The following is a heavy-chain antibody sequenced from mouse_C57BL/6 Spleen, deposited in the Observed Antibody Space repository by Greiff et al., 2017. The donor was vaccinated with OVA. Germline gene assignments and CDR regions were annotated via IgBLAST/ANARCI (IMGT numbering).Heavy chain of an antibody. Sequence: QVQLQQPGAELVRPGSSVKLSCKASGYTFTSYWMHWVKQRPIQGLEWIGNIDPSDSETHYNQKFKDKATLTVDKSSSTAYMQLSSLTSEDSAVYYCEKVWDGLYAMDYWGQGTSVTVSS. D-gene: IGHD2-3*01. CDR1: GYTFTSYW. CDR2: IDPSDSET. V-gene: IGHV1-52*01. CDR3: EKVWDGLYAMDY. J-gene: IGHJ4*01.